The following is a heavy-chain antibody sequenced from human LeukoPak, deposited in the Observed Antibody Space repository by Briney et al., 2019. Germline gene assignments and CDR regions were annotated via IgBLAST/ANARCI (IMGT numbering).Heavy chain of an antibody. CDR3: ARMNMDYGLRYFDY. Sequence: GGSLRLSCAASGFTFSSYSMNWVRQAPGKGLEWVSSISSSSSYIYYADSVKGRFTISRDNAKNSLYLQMNSLRAEDTAVYYCARMNMDYGLRYFDYWGQGTLVTVSS. CDR1: GFTFSSYS. CDR2: ISSSSSYI. V-gene: IGHV3-21*04. J-gene: IGHJ4*02. D-gene: IGHD4-17*01.